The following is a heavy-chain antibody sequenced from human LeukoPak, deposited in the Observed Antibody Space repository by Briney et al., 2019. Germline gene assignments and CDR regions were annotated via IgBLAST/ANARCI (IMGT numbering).Heavy chain of an antibody. V-gene: IGHV3-74*01. CDR1: GFTFSSYW. Sequence: GGSLRLSCAASGFTFSSYWMHWVRQAPGKGLVWVSRINSDGSTTNYADSVKGRFTISRDNAKNTLYLQMNSLRAEDTAVYYCARDPTPEYSSSSGDYWGQGTLVTVSS. J-gene: IGHJ4*02. CDR3: ARDPTPEYSSSSGDY. D-gene: IGHD6-6*01. CDR2: INSDGSTT.